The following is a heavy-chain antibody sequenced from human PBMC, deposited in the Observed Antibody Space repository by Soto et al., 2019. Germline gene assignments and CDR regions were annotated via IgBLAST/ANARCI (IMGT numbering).Heavy chain of an antibody. Sequence: LSLTCTVSGDSISKSTYYWGWIRQPPGKGLEWIGSLYYTGSTYYNPSLKSRVTLSVDTSQNQFSLRLNSVTAADTAVYYCARHEGGSEYSFSSLYNWIDPWGQGTLVTAPQ. V-gene: IGHV4-39*01. CDR2: LYYTGST. CDR3: ARHEGGSEYSFSSLYNWIDP. D-gene: IGHD6-6*01. CDR1: GDSISKSTYY. J-gene: IGHJ5*02.